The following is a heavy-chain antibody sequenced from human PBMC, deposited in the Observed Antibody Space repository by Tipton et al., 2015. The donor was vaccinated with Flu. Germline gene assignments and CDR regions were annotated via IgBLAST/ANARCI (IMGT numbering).Heavy chain of an antibody. CDR1: GFTFSSYA. CDR2: ISGSGGST. CDR3: AKFSAYCGGDCYNPRGVFDY. J-gene: IGHJ4*02. D-gene: IGHD2-21*01. Sequence: SLRLSCAASGFTFSSYAMSWVRQAPGKGLEWVSAISGSGGSTYYADSVKGRFTISRDNSKNTLYLQMNSLRAEDTAVYYCAKFSAYCGGDCYNPRGVFDYWGQGTLVTVSS. V-gene: IGHV3-23*01.